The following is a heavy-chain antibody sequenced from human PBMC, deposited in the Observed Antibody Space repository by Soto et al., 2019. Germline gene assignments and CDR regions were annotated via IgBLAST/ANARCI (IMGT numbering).Heavy chain of an antibody. Sequence: LSCAASGFTFSSYAMSWVRQAPGKGLEWVSAISGSGGSTYYADSVKGRFTISRDNSKNTLYLQMNSLRADDTAVYYCAKYHYCTNGVCYPAGLYYWGQGTLVTVSS. D-gene: IGHD2-8*01. CDR3: AKYHYCTNGVCYPAGLYY. CDR1: GFTFSSYA. J-gene: IGHJ4*02. CDR2: ISGSGGST. V-gene: IGHV3-23*01.